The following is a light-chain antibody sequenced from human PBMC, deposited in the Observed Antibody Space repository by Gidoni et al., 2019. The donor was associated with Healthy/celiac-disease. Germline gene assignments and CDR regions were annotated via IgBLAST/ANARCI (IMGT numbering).Light chain of an antibody. J-gene: IGKJ4*01. V-gene: IGKV4-1*01. Sequence: DIVMTQSPDSLAVSLGERATINCKSSQSVLYSSNNKNYLAWYQQKAGQPPKLLIYWASTRESGVPDRFSGSGSETDFTLTISSLQAEDVAVYYCQQYYSIPLTFGGGTKVEIK. CDR1: QSVLYSSNNKNY. CDR3: QQYYSIPLT. CDR2: WAS.